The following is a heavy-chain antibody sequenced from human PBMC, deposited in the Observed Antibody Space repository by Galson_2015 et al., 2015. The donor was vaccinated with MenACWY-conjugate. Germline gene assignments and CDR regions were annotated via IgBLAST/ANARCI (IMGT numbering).Heavy chain of an antibody. V-gene: IGHV1-24*01. Sequence: SVKVSCKVSGYTLTELSMHWVRQAPGKGLEWMGGFDPEDGETIYAQKFQGRVTMTEDTSTDTAYMELSSLRSEDTAVYYCATTSSSWYSVRPESTRGYYMDVWGKGTTVTVSS. J-gene: IGHJ6*03. CDR3: ATTSSSWYSVRPESTRGYYMDV. D-gene: IGHD6-13*01. CDR2: FDPEDGET. CDR1: GYTLTELS.